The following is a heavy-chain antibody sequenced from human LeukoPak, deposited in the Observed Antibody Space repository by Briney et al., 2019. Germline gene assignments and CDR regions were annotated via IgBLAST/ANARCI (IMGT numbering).Heavy chain of an antibody. CDR2: INEDGSGK. J-gene: IGHJ6*04. V-gene: IGHV3-7*01. CDR3: ARDDGDV. CDR1: GFTFSNYW. Sequence: GGSLRLSCVSSGFTFSNYWMKWVRQAPGKGLEGVASINEDGSGKFSVGSVKDRITISRDNTRNSLGLQINSLTVEDTAIYYCARDDGDVWGTGTTVTVSS.